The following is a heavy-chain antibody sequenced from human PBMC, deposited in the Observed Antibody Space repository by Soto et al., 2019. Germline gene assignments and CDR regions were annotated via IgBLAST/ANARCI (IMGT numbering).Heavy chain of an antibody. CDR1: GYTFTSYY. CDR3: AGASGHPRRDAFDI. CDR2: INPSGGSR. J-gene: IGHJ3*02. V-gene: IGHV1-46*01. D-gene: IGHD3-3*01. Sequence: QVQLVQSGAEVKKPGASVKVSCKASGYTFTSYYMHWVRQAPGQGLEWMGIINPSGGSRSYAQEFQGRVTMTGDTSTSTVYMELSSLRSEDTAVYYCAGASGHPRRDAFDIWGQGTMVTVSS.